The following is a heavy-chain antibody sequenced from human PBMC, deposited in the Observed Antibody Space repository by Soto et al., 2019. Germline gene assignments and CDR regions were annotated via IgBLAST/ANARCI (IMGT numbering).Heavy chain of an antibody. CDR2: IYHSGST. D-gene: IGHD1-7*01. CDR1: GGSISSSNW. Sequence: SETLSLTCAVSGGSISSSNWWSWVRQPPGKGLEWIGEIYHSGSTNYNPSLKSRVTISVDKSKNQFSLKLSSVTAADTAVYYCARGPLTGSMEELLGVRDLDNWFDPWGQGTLVTVSS. V-gene: IGHV4-4*02. J-gene: IGHJ5*02. CDR3: ARGPLTGSMEELLGVRDLDNWFDP.